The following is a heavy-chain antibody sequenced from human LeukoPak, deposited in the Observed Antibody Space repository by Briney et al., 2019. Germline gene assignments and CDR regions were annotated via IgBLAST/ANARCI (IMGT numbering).Heavy chain of an antibody. Sequence: SVKVSCKASGYTVTSYYMHWLRQPPGQGLEWVGIINPSCGSKSYAQKLQDTVTKTRDTSTSTVYMELSSLRSEDTGVYYCARGLRRPWYYYDSSGYLHFDHWGQGTLITVSS. J-gene: IGHJ4*02. D-gene: IGHD3-22*01. CDR2: INPSCGSK. V-gene: IGHV1-46*01. CDR3: ARGLRRPWYYYDSSGYLHFDH. CDR1: GYTVTSYY.